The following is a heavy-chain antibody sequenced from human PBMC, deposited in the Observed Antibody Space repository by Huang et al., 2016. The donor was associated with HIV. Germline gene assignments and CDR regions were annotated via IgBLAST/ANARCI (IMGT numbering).Heavy chain of an antibody. CDR3: ARGSRQGKYYYGSGTAY. J-gene: IGHJ4*02. Sequence: EVQLVESGGGLVQPGGSLRLSCAASGFTFSSYWMHWVRQVPGKGLGWVSRIKSDGSSKIYADSVKGRFTIARDNAKNTLYLQMNSLRAEDTAVYYCARGSRQGKYYYGSGTAYWGQGTLVTVSS. CDR2: IKSDGSSK. V-gene: IGHV3-74*01. CDR1: GFTFSSYW. D-gene: IGHD3-10*01.